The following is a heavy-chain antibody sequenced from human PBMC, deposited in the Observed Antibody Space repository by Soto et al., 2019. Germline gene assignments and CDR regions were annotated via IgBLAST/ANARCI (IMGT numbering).Heavy chain of an antibody. Sequence: ASVKVSCKASGGTFSSYTISWVRQAPGQGLEWMGRIIPILGIANYAQKFQGRVTITADKSTSTAYMELSSLRSEDTALYYCARERALGCSGGSCYSRSPGGDYWG. CDR2: IIPILGIA. CDR1: GGTFSSYT. V-gene: IGHV1-69*04. CDR3: ARERALGCSGGSCYSRSPGGDY. D-gene: IGHD2-15*01. J-gene: IGHJ4*01.